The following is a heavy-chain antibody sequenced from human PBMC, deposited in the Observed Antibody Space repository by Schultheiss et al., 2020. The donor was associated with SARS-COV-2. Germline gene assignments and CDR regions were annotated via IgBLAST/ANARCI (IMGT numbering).Heavy chain of an antibody. D-gene: IGHD1-1*01. Sequence: SVKVSCKASGGTFSSYAISWVRQAPGQGLEWMGGIIPIFGTANYAQKFQGRVTITADKSTSTAYMELSSLRSEDTAVYYCARDRWGTTGTTRNEYYFDYWGQGTLVTVS. CDR3: ARDRWGTTGTTRNEYYFDY. V-gene: IGHV1-69*06. J-gene: IGHJ4*02. CDR2: IIPIFGTA. CDR1: GGTFSSYA.